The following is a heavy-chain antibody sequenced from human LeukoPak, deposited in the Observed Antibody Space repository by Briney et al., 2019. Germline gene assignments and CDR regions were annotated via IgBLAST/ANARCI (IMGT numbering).Heavy chain of an antibody. Sequence: GGSLRLSCAAPGFTFSSYAMSRVRQAPGKGLEWVSSISGSGGTYYADFVKGRFTISRDNSKSTLFLQMNSLRAEDTAVYYCAKSWREYGSSGYYFFDIWGHGTMVTVSS. D-gene: IGHD3-22*01. CDR1: GFTFSSYA. CDR3: AKSWREYGSSGYYFFDI. J-gene: IGHJ3*02. CDR2: ISGSGGT. V-gene: IGHV3-23*01.